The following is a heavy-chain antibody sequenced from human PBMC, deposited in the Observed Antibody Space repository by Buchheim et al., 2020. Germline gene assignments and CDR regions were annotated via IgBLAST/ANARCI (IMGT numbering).Heavy chain of an antibody. CDR2: ISGSGSII. Sequence: EVQLVESGGGLVQPGGSLRLSCAASGFTFGKYAMNWVRQAPGKGLEWVSEISGSGSIIYYADSVKGRFTISRDNSRNTLYLELNSLRAEDTAVYYCAKKEWETFDKWGQGTL. D-gene: IGHD1-26*01. V-gene: IGHV3-23*04. CDR3: AKKEWETFDK. CDR1: GFTFGKYA. J-gene: IGHJ4*02.